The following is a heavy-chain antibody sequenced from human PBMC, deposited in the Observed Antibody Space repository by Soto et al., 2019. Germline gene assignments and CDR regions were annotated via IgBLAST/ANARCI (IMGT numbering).Heavy chain of an antibody. CDR1: GFPFPQCN. V-gene: IGHV3-23*01. Sequence: GGSLRLSCAASGFPFPQCNMNWDRQAPGKGLEGYAACSRFGNTCCRSSVRGIFIICRDDTRNMVYLQMSGLRLDDTAVHFCAEEGRLASPAGDYFYPWGPGTLVTVSS. CDR3: AEEGRLASPAGDYFYP. J-gene: IGHJ5*02. D-gene: IGHD3-16*01. CDR2: ACSRFGNT.